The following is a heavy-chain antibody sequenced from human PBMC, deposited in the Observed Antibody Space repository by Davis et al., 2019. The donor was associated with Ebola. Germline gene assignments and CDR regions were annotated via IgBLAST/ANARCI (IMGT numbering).Heavy chain of an antibody. V-gene: IGHV3-30*18. CDR2: ISFDGRNK. J-gene: IGHJ5*02. CDR1: GFTLSSYG. Sequence: GESLKISCAASGFTLSSYGMYWVRQAPGKGLEWVAIISFDGRNKYYADSVKGRFTISRDTSKNTMYLQMNSLRAEDTALYYCAKGTTMIVGVSNWFDPWGQGTLVTVSS. D-gene: IGHD3-22*01. CDR3: AKGTTMIVGVSNWFDP.